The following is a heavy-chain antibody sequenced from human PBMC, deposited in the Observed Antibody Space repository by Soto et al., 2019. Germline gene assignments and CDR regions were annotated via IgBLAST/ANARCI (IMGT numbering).Heavy chain of an antibody. Sequence: EVQLVESGGGLVQPGRSLRLSCAASGFTFDDYAMHWVRRVPGKGLEWVSSISWSSNIIGYADSVKGRFTISRDNAKNSLYLKMNSLRPEYTALYYWAKGGPDGFCSGGRCYFDYWGQGTLVTISS. CDR1: GFTFDDYA. CDR3: AKGGPDGFCSGGRCYFDY. V-gene: IGHV3-9*01. CDR2: ISWSSNII. J-gene: IGHJ4*02. D-gene: IGHD2-15*01.